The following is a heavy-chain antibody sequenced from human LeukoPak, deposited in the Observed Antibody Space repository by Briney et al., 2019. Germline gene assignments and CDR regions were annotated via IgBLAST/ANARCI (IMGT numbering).Heavy chain of an antibody. V-gene: IGHV4-59*01. CDR2: IYYSGST. CDR3: ARETTGGIIWFDP. CDR1: GGSISSYY. D-gene: IGHD1-14*01. J-gene: IGHJ5*02. Sequence: SETLSLTCTVSGGSISSYYWSWIRQPPGKGLEWIGYIYYSGSTNYNPSLKSRVTISVDTSKNQFSLTLSSVTARDPAVYYCARETTGGIIWFDPWGQGTLVTVSS.